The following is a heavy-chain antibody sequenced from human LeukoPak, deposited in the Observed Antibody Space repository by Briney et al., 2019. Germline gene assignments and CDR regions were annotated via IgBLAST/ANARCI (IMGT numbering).Heavy chain of an antibody. CDR2: INHSGST. J-gene: IGHJ4*02. CDR1: GGSFSGYY. D-gene: IGHD4-17*01. V-gene: IGHV4-34*01. Sequence: PSETLSLTCAVYGGSFSGYYWSWIRQPPGKGLEWIGEINHSGSTNYNPSLKSRVTISVDTSKNQFSLKLSSVTAADTALYYCACTTTVTTKLNYWGQGILVTVSS. CDR3: ACTTTVTTKLNY.